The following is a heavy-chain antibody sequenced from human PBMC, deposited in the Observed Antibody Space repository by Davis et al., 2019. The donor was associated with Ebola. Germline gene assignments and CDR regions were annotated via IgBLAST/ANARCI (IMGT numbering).Heavy chain of an antibody. CDR1: GFMFSSCG. CDR3: AREEVPADLLLYYYYGMDV. J-gene: IGHJ6*02. Sequence: GESLKISCAASGFMFSSCGMNWVRQAPGKGLEWVSGIGVSGGTTYADSVKGRFTISRDNAKNTLYLQMNSLRAEDTAVYYCAREEVPADLLLYYYYGMDVWGQGTTVTVSS. CDR2: IGVSGGTT. D-gene: IGHD2-2*01. V-gene: IGHV3-23*01.